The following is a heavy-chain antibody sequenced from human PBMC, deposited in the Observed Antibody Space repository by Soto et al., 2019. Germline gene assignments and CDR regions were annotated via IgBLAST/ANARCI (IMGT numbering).Heavy chain of an antibody. D-gene: IGHD3-3*01. V-gene: IGHV1-69*13. Sequence: ASVKVSCKASGGTFSSYAISWVRQAPGQGLEWMGGIIPIFGTANYAQKFQGRVTITADESTSTAYMELSSLRSEDTAVYYCARGRFLEWSRGYNWFDPWGQGTLVTVSS. J-gene: IGHJ5*02. CDR1: GGTFSSYA. CDR3: ARGRFLEWSRGYNWFDP. CDR2: IIPIFGTA.